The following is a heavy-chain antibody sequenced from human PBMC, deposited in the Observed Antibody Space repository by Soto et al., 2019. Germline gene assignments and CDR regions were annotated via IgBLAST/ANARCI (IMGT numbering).Heavy chain of an antibody. CDR1: GGSFSGYY. J-gene: IGHJ2*01. CDR2: INHSGST. CDR3: AGDYGDYPERNWYFDL. D-gene: IGHD4-17*01. Sequence: QVQLQQWGAGLLKPSETLSLTCAVYGGSFSGYYWSWIRQPPGKGLEWIGEINHSGSTNYNPSLKNRVTISVDTSKTQFSMKLSSVTAADTAVYYCAGDYGDYPERNWYFDLWGRGTLVTVSS. V-gene: IGHV4-34*01.